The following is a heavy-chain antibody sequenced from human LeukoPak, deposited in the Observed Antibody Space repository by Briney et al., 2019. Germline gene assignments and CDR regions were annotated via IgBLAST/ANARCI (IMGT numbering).Heavy chain of an antibody. CDR2: IYYSGST. V-gene: IGHV4-39*01. Sequence: PSETLSLTCTVSGGSLSSSSYYWGWVRQPPGKGLEWIGNIYYSGSTYYNPSLKSRLTISLDTSQRQFSLRLSSVTAADTALYYCTRGSYDVLTGYSTLGEYWGQGTLVTVSS. D-gene: IGHD3-9*01. J-gene: IGHJ4*02. CDR1: GGSLSSSSYY. CDR3: TRGSYDVLTGYSTLGEY.